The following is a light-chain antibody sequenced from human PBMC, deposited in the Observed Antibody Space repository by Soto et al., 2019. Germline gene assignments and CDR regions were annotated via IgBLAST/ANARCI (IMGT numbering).Light chain of an antibody. CDR2: APF. J-gene: IGKJ1*01. Sequence: DIQMTQSPSSLSASVGDRVTITCRASQSISSYLNWYQQKPGKAPKLLIYAPFSLQSGVPSTFSGSGSGTDFTLTISSLQPEDFATYYCQQSYSTPRTFGQGTKVEIK. V-gene: IGKV1-39*01. CDR3: QQSYSTPRT. CDR1: QSISSY.